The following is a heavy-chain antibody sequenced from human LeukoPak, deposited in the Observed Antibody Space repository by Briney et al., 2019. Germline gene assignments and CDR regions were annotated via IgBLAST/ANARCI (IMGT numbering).Heavy chain of an antibody. V-gene: IGHV1-2*02. CDR1: GYTFTGYY. Sequence: GASVKVSCKASGYTFTGYYMHWVRQAPGQGLEWMGWINPSSGGTNYAQKFQGRVTMTRDTSISTAYMELSRLRSDDTAVYYCASGPTTRYNWFDPWGQGTLVTVSS. CDR3: ASGPTTRYNWFDP. CDR2: INPSSGGT. J-gene: IGHJ5*02. D-gene: IGHD2-2*01.